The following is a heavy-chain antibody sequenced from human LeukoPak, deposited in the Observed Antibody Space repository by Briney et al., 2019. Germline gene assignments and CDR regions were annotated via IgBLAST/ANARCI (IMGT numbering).Heavy chain of an antibody. D-gene: IGHD2-15*01. CDR3: TRHCGGGSCYGYYYGMDV. CDR1: GFTFSGSA. J-gene: IGHJ6*02. CDR2: IRSKANSYAT. V-gene: IGHV3-73*01. Sequence: GGSLKLSCAASGFTFSGSAMHWVRQASGKGLEWVGRIRSKANSYATAYAASVKGRFTISRDDSKNTAYLQMNSLKTEDTAVYYCTRHCGGGSCYGYYYGMDVWGQGTTVTVSS.